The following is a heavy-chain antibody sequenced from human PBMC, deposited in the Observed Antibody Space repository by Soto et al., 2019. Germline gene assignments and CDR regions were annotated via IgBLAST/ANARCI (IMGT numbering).Heavy chain of an antibody. D-gene: IGHD6-6*01. CDR3: ARYSIVGRRDHYYRMDL. J-gene: IGHJ6*02. Sequence: PSETLSLTCTVSGGSISSSSYCWGWIRQPPGKGLEWIGSINYSGNTYYSSSLKSRVTISVDTSKIQFSLKLTSVTAADTAVYYCARYSIVGRRDHYYRMDLWGQGTTVIVSS. CDR2: INYSGNT. CDR1: GGSISSSSYC. V-gene: IGHV4-39*01.